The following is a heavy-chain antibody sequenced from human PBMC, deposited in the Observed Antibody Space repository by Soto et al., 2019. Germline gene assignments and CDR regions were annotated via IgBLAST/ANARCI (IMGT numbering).Heavy chain of an antibody. V-gene: IGHV4-34*01. CDR1: GGSFSGYY. Sequence: SETLSLTCAVYGGSFSGYYWSWIRQPPGKGLEWIGEINHSGSTNYNPSLKSRVTISVDTSKNQFSLKLSSVTAADTAVYYCARGRSYYDSSGYYDYWGQGTLVTVSS. CDR3: ARGRSYYDSSGYYDY. J-gene: IGHJ4*02. D-gene: IGHD3-22*01. CDR2: INHSGST.